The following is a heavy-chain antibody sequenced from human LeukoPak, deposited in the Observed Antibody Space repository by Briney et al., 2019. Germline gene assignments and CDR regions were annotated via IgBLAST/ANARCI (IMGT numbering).Heavy chain of an antibody. V-gene: IGHV1-2*02. CDR2: INPNSGAT. CDR1: GYTFTGYY. CDR3: ARVPTYKEPGGNWFDP. Sequence: ASVKVSCRASGYTFTGYYMHWLRLAPGQGLEWMGWINPNSGATNYAQKFQGRVTMTRDTSISTAYMELSWLRSDDMAVYYCARVPTYKEPGGNWFDPWGQGTLVTVSS. J-gene: IGHJ5*02. D-gene: IGHD1-14*01.